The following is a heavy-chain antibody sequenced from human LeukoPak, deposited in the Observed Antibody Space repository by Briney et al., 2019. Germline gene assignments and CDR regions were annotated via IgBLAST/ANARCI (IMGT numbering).Heavy chain of an antibody. Sequence: GASVKVSCKASGYTFTGYYMHWVRQAPGQGLEWMGWINPNSGGTNYAQKFQGRVTMTRDTSISTAYMELRSLRSDDTAVYYCARGYCSSTSCYKDRYYFDYWGQGTLVTVSS. CDR2: INPNSGGT. J-gene: IGHJ4*02. CDR3: ARGYCSSTSCYKDRYYFDY. V-gene: IGHV1-2*02. CDR1: GYTFTGYY. D-gene: IGHD2-2*02.